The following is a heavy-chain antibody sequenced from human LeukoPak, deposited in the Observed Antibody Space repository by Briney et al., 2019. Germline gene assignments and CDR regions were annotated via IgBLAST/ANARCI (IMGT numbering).Heavy chain of an antibody. CDR1: GFTFGSYS. CDR2: ISSSSSYI. J-gene: IGHJ4*02. Sequence: GGSLRLSCAASGFTFGSYSMNWVRQAPGKGLEWVSSISSSSSYIYYADSVKGRFTISRDNAKNSLYLQMNSLRAEDTAVYYCAREGYSSGWYFDYWGQGTLVAVSS. V-gene: IGHV3-21*01. D-gene: IGHD6-19*01. CDR3: AREGYSSGWYFDY.